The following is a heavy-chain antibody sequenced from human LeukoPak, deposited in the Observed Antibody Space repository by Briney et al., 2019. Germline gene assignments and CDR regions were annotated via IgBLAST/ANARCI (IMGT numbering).Heavy chain of an antibody. J-gene: IGHJ6*03. Sequence: QSGGSLRLSCAASGFTFSSYAMHWVRQAPGKGLERVAVISDDGINKNYVDSVQGRFTISRDNSENTLYLQMNYLRVEDTAVYFCAREGCYGCLYYYYMAVWGKGTTVTVSS. D-gene: IGHD4-17*01. V-gene: IGHV3-30-3*01. CDR1: GFTFSSYA. CDR3: AREGCYGCLYYYYMAV. CDR2: ISDDGINK.